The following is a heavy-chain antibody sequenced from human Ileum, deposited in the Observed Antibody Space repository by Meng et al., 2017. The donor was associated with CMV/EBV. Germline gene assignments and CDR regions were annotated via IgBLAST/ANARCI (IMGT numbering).Heavy chain of an antibody. CDR1: GFTLSRYT. J-gene: IGHJ4*02. Sequence: GESLKISCAASGFTLSRYTMHWVRQAPGKGLEWVAVTSYDGNKDWYADSVKGRFTISRDNYRNTLFLQMDSLRIEDTAIYYCATDRKQVWSFVGQLDYWGRGTLVTVSS. D-gene: IGHD3-9*01. CDR2: TSYDGNKD. CDR3: ATDRKQVWSFVGQLDY. V-gene: IGHV3-30*04.